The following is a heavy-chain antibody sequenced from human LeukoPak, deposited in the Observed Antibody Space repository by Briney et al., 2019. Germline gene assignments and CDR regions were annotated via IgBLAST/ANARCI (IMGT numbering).Heavy chain of an antibody. Sequence: GGSLRLSCAAPGFSVRSDYMTWVRQAPGKGLEWVSVIYSGGSTYYADSVKGRFTISRDKSKNTLYLQMNSLRAEDTAVYYCARDSGAAVGPGYWGQGTLVTVSS. CDR2: IYSGGST. CDR3: ARDSGAAVGPGY. J-gene: IGHJ4*02. D-gene: IGHD6-13*01. CDR1: GFSVRSDY. V-gene: IGHV3-66*01.